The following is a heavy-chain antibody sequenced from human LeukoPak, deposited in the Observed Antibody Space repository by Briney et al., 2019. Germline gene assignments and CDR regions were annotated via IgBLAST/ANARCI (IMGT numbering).Heavy chain of an antibody. V-gene: IGHV1-69*04. CDR1: GGTFSSYA. CDR3: ARDATTVTTLGY. Sequence: ASVKVSCKASGGTFSSYAISWVRQAPGQGLEWMGRIIPIFGIANYAQKFQGRVTITADKSTSTACMELSSLRSEDTAVYYCARDATTVTTLGYWGQGTLVTVSS. D-gene: IGHD4-17*01. CDR2: IIPIFGIA. J-gene: IGHJ4*02.